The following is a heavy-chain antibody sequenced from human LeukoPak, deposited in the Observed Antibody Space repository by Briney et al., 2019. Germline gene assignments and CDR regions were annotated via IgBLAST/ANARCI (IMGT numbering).Heavy chain of an antibody. CDR2: IWYDGSNR. Sequence: GGSLRLSCAASGFTFGGYAMHWVRQAPGKGLEWVAVIWYDGSNRDYADSVKGRFTISRDNSRKKLDLQMSSLRAEDTAVYYCARSRATEYFDYWGQGPRSPSTQ. V-gene: IGHV3-33*01. CDR1: GFTFGGYA. CDR3: ARSRATEYFDY. J-gene: IGHJ4*02. D-gene: IGHD1-26*01.